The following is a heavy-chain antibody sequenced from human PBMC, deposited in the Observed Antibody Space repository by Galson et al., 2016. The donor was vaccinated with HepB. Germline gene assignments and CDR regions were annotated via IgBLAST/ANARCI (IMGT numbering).Heavy chain of an antibody. CDR1: GFTFRSYA. Sequence: SLRLSCAASGFTFRSYAMSWVRQAPGKGLEWVSAISAGAVSTYYADSVKGRFTVSRDNSKNTLYLQMNSLKVEDTAVYYCAREMHVAAAAAFDFWGRGTLVTVSS. CDR2: ISAGAVST. V-gene: IGHV3-23*01. D-gene: IGHD6-13*01. J-gene: IGHJ4*02. CDR3: AREMHVAAAAAFDF.